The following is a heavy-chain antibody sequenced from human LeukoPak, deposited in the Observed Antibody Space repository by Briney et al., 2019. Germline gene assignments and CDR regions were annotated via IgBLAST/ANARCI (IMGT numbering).Heavy chain of an antibody. Sequence: GGSLRLSCAASGFTFSDHYMDWVRQAPGKGLEWVGRTRTKADSYTTEYAASVKGRFSISRDDSKNSLYLQMNSLKTEDTAVYYCARVGRYFDAFDIWGQGTMVTVSS. CDR1: GFTFSDHY. J-gene: IGHJ3*02. D-gene: IGHD1-26*01. CDR2: TRTKADSYTT. V-gene: IGHV3-72*01. CDR3: ARVGRYFDAFDI.